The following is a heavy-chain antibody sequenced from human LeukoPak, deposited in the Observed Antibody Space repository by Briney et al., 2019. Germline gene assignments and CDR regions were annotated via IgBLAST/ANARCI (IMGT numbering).Heavy chain of an antibody. J-gene: IGHJ4*02. CDR1: GGSISSYY. Sequence: KPSETLSLTCTVSGGSISSYYWSWIRQPPGKGLEWIGYIYYSGSTNYNPSLKSRVTISVDTSKNQFSLKLSSVTAADTAVYYCARGWVGYFDWLGISYFDYWGQGTLVTVSS. CDR2: IYYSGST. CDR3: ARGWVGYFDWLGISYFDY. D-gene: IGHD3-9*01. V-gene: IGHV4-59*01.